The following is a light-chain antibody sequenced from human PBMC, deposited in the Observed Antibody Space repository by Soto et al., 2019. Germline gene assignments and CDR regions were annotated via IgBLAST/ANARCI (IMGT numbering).Light chain of an antibody. Sequence: DIVMTQSPDSLAASLGERATIYCKSSQSVLYSSNNKNYLAWYQQKPGQPPKLLIFWASTRESGVPDRFSGSGSGTDFTLTISSLQAEDVAVYYCQQYYNTPYTFGQGTKLEIK. CDR2: WAS. CDR1: QSVLYSSNNKNY. V-gene: IGKV4-1*01. CDR3: QQYYNTPYT. J-gene: IGKJ2*01.